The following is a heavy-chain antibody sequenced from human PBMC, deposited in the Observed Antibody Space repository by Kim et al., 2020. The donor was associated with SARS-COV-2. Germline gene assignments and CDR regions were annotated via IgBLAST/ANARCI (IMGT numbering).Heavy chain of an antibody. CDR2: IWDDGRNK. V-gene: IGHV3-33*01. Sequence: GGSLRLSCAAAGFPFSSDWKYGFRKAACTELECVAVIWDDGRNKYYADYVKGRFTISRDKSKHTLYLQMNRRRAEDTARYYCARSAADIVVVPAALNLDIWGQGTMVTVSS. CDR3: ARSAADIVVVPAALNLDI. CDR1: GFPFSSDW. D-gene: IGHD2-2*01. J-gene: IGHJ3*02.